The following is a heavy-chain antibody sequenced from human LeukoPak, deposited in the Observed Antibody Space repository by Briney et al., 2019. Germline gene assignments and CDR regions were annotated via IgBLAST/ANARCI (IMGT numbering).Heavy chain of an antibody. Sequence: ASVKVSCKASGYTFTSYDINWVRQATGQGLEWMGWMNPNSGNTGYAQKFQGRVTITRNTSISTAYMELSSLRSEDTAVYYCARSTWSDFWSGYKGNWFDPWGQGTLVTVSS. J-gene: IGHJ5*02. CDR1: GYTFTSYD. CDR2: MNPNSGNT. CDR3: ARSTWSDFWSGYKGNWFDP. D-gene: IGHD3-3*01. V-gene: IGHV1-8*03.